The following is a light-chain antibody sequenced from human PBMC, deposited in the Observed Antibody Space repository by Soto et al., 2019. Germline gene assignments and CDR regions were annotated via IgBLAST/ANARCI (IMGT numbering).Light chain of an antibody. V-gene: IGLV2-14*01. J-gene: IGLJ2*01. CDR1: SSDVGGYGS. Sequence: QSVLTQPASVSGSPGQSITISCTGTSSDVGGYGSVSWYQQHPGKAPKLMIYDVSNRPSGVSYRFSGSKSGNTASLTISGLQAEDDADYYCSSYTSSNTLVFGGGTKLTVL. CDR3: SSYTSSNTLV. CDR2: DVS.